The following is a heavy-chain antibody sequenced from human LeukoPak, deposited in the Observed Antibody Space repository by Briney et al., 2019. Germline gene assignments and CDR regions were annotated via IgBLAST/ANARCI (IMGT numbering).Heavy chain of an antibody. CDR2: IYYSGST. V-gene: IGHV4-59*08. CDR3: ARVLPRLDWFDP. CDR1: GGSISSYY. D-gene: IGHD3-10*01. Sequence: SETLSLTCTVSGGSISSYYWSWIRQPPGKGLEWIGYIYYSGSTNYKSSLKSRVTISVDTSKNQFSLKLSSVTAADTAVYYCARVLPRLDWFDPWGQGTLVTVSS. J-gene: IGHJ5*02.